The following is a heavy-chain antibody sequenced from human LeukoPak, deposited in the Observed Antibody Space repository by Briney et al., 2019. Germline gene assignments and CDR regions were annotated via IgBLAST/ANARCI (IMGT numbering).Heavy chain of an antibody. CDR2: IWYDGSNQ. Sequence: GRSLRLSCAASGFTFSSYGMHWVRQAPGKGLEWVAAIWYDGSNQYYVASVKGRFTISRDISKNTLFLQMNSLRAEDTAVYYCAREADCSGGDCYRGAFDIWGQGTMVTVSS. V-gene: IGHV3-33*08. CDR3: AREADCSGGDCYRGAFDI. J-gene: IGHJ3*02. CDR1: GFTFSSYG. D-gene: IGHD2-21*02.